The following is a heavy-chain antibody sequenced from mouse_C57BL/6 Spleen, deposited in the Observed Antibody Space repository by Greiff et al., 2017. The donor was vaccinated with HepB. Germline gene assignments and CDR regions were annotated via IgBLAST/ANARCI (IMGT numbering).Heavy chain of an antibody. D-gene: IGHD2-3*01. CDR1: GYTFTDYE. J-gene: IGHJ1*03. CDR2: IDPETGGT. CDR3: TRWLLLRKRGYFDV. Sequence: QVQLKQSGAELVRPGASVTLSCKASGYTFTDYEMHWVKQTPVHGLEWIGAIDPETGGTAYNQKFKGKAILTADKSSSTAYMELRSLTSEDSAVYYCTRWLLLRKRGYFDVWGTGTTVTVSS. V-gene: IGHV1-15*01.